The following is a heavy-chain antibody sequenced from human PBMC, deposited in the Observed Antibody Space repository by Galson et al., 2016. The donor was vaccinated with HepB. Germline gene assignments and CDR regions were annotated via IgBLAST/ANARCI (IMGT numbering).Heavy chain of an antibody. CDR2: INPNSGGT. Sequence: SRYTFTDYYIHWVRQAPGQGLQWMGWINPNSGGTNYAQKFQGRVTMTRDTSISTAYMEMRRLRSDDTALYYCARSTSRPNWFDPWGQGTLVTVSS. D-gene: IGHD2/OR15-2a*01. J-gene: IGHJ5*02. CDR1: RYTFTDYY. V-gene: IGHV1-2*02. CDR3: ARSTSRPNWFDP.